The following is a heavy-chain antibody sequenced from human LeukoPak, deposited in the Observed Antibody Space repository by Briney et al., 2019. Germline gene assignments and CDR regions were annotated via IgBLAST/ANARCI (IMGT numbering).Heavy chain of an antibody. D-gene: IGHD3-3*01. CDR1: SGSISNYY. J-gene: IGHJ4*02. CDR2: IYYTGST. Sequence: SETLSLTCIVPSGSISNYYWTWIRQPPGKGLEWIGYIYYTGSTNYSPSLKSRVTISVDTSNNQFFLKLRSVTAADTAVYYCARLSPGVVIPDYWGQGTLVTVSS. CDR3: ARLSPGVVIPDY. V-gene: IGHV4-59*08.